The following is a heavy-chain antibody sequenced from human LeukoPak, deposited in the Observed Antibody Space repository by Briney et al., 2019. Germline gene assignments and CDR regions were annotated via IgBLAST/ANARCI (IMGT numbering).Heavy chain of an antibody. CDR3: ARYGSGSTWFAP. J-gene: IGHJ5*02. V-gene: IGHV4-30-4*01. Sequence: PSETLSLTCSVSAGSISSDNYQWSWVRQPPGKGLEWIGYVNYSGSTYYNPSLKSRVTISVDTSNNQFSLRLSSVTAADTAVYYCARYGSGSTWFAPWAQETLVPVSS. CDR2: VNYSGST. CDR1: AGSISSDNYQ. D-gene: IGHD3-10*01.